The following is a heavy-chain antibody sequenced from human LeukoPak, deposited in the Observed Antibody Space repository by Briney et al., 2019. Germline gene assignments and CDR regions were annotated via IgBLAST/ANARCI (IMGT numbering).Heavy chain of an antibody. CDR1: DGSISGQY. V-gene: IGHV4-59*11. Sequence: SETLSLTCTVSDGSISGQYLSWIRQPPGKGLEWIAYIYYSGTTNDNPSLKGRVSISLDTSKNQFSLKLRSVTAADTAVYYCARVDLSGSSHFDSWGQGTLVTVSS. J-gene: IGHJ4*02. CDR3: ARVDLSGSSHFDS. D-gene: IGHD6-13*01. CDR2: IYYSGTT.